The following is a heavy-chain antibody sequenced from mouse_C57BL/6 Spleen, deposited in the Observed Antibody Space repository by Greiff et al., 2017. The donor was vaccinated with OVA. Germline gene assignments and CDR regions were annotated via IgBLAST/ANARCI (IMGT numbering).Heavy chain of an antibody. V-gene: IGHV3-6*01. CDR3: ARVRSVGYFDV. CDR1: GYSITSGYY. Sequence: DVKLVESGPGLVKPSQSLSLTCSVTGYSITSGYYWNWIRQFPGNKLEWMGYISYDGSNNYNPSLKNRISITRDTSKNQFFLKLNSVTTEDTATYYCARVRSVGYFDVWGTGTTVTVSS. J-gene: IGHJ1*03. CDR2: ISYDGSN.